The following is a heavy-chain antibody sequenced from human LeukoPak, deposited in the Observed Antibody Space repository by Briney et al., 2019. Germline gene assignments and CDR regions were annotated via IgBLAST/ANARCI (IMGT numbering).Heavy chain of an antibody. J-gene: IGHJ6*02. V-gene: IGHV4-39*01. CDR2: IYYSGST. CDR1: GGSISSSSYY. D-gene: IGHD4-17*01. Sequence: SETLSLTCTVSGGSISSSSYYWGWIRQPPGKGLEWIGSIYYSGSTYYNPSLKSRVTISVDTSKNQFSLKLSSVTAADTAVYYCAEFWRYGDYARYYYYGMDVWGQGTTVTVSS. CDR3: AEFWRYGDYARYYYYGMDV.